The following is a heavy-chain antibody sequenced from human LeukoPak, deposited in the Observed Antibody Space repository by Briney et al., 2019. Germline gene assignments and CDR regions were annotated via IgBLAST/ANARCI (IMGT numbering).Heavy chain of an antibody. Sequence: PGRSLRLSCAASGFTFSSYGMHWVRQAPGKGPEWVAVISYDGSNKYYADSLKGRFTISRDNSKNTLYLQMNSLRAEDTAVYYCARDAPIAAAGTALFDYWGQGTLVTVSS. J-gene: IGHJ4*02. CDR1: GFTFSSYG. CDR2: ISYDGSNK. V-gene: IGHV3-33*01. D-gene: IGHD6-13*01. CDR3: ARDAPIAAAGTALFDY.